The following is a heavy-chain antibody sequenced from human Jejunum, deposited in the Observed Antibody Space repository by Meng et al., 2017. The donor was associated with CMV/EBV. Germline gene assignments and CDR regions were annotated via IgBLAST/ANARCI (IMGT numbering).Heavy chain of an antibody. D-gene: IGHD1-7*01. J-gene: IGHJ4*02. CDR3: ARIARYNWNYLRDY. CDR2: IYHSGST. CDR1: GGSMSSTNW. Sequence: QVQLQESGPGLVKPSGTLSLTCAVSGGSMSSTNWWSWVRQPPGKGLEWIGEIYHSGSTNYNPSLKSRVSISVDKSKNQFSLKLTSATAADTAIYYCARIARYNWNYLRDYWGQGTLVTVSS. V-gene: IGHV4-4*02.